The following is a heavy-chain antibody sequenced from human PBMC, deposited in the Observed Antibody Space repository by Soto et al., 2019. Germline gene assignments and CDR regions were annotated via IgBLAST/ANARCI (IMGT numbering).Heavy chain of an antibody. J-gene: IGHJ5*02. CDR3: ARGRLGYCSGGSCYMYDNWFDP. D-gene: IGHD2-15*01. V-gene: IGHV4-34*01. CDR1: GGSFSGYY. Sequence: SETLSLTCAVYGGSFSGYYWSWIRQPPWKGLEWIGEINHSGSTNYNPSLKSRVTISVDTSKNQFSLELSSVTAADTAVYYCARGRLGYCSGGSCYMYDNWFDPWGQGTLVT. CDR2: INHSGST.